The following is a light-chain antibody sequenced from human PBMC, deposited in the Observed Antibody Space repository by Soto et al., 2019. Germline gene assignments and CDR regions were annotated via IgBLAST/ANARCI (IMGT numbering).Light chain of an antibody. Sequence: QCVLPHPPSVSAAPGHKVTISCSGSSSNIGGNSVSWYQQLPGTAPKLLIYDDNKRPSGIPDRFSGSKSGTSATLGITGFQTGDEADYYCGSWDSSLSDYVFGTGTKVTVL. J-gene: IGLJ1*01. CDR1: SSNIGGNS. CDR3: GSWDSSLSDYV. V-gene: IGLV1-51*01. CDR2: DDN.